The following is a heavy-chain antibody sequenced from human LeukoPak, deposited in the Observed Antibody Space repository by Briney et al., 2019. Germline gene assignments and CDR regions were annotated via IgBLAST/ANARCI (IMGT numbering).Heavy chain of an antibody. V-gene: IGHV4-59*01. CDR3: AREVITGHFDP. CDR1: GGSIISYY. D-gene: IGHD1-20*01. Sequence: SETLSLTCIVSGGSIISYYWSWIRQPPGKGLEWIGYIYYSGSTNYNPSLKSRVTISVDTSKNQFSLKLSSVTAADTAVYYCAREVITGHFDPWGQGTLVTVSS. J-gene: IGHJ5*02. CDR2: IYYSGST.